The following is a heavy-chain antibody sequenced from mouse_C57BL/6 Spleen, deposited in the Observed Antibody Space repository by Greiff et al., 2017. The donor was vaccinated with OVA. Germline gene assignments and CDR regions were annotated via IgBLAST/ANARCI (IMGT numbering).Heavy chain of an antibody. J-gene: IGHJ4*01. Sequence: VQLQQPGAELVRPGSSVKLSCKASGYTFTSYWMDWVKQRPGQGLEWIGNIYPSDSETHYNQKFKDKATLTVDKSSSTAYMQLSSLTSEDSAVYYCARQDGYHPYCAMDYWGQGTSVTVSS. CDR1: GYTFTSYW. D-gene: IGHD2-3*01. CDR3: ARQDGYHPYCAMDY. V-gene: IGHV1-61*01. CDR2: IYPSDSET.